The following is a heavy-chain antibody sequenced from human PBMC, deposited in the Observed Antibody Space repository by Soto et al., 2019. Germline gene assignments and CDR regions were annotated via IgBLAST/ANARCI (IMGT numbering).Heavy chain of an antibody. V-gene: IGHV4-4*02. CDR1: GGSISSSNW. D-gene: IGHD4-17*01. CDR3: ARSTRSGTTFDY. J-gene: IGHJ4*02. CDR2: IYHSGST. Sequence: QVQLQESGPGLVKPSGTLSLTCAVSGGSISSSNWWSWVRQPPGKGLEWIGEIYHSGSTNYNPSLKSRVXXXVXXSKNQFSLKLSSVTAADTAVYYCARSTRSGTTFDYWGQGTLVSVSS.